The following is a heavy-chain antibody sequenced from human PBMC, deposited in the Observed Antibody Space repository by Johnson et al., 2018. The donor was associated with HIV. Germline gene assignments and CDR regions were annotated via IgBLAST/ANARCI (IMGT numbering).Heavy chain of an antibody. D-gene: IGHD3-22*01. J-gene: IGHJ3*02. CDR3: ARDHYYDSSGYHEGDAFDI. Sequence: QVQLVESGGGVVQPGRSLRLSCAASGFTFSSFGMHWVRQDPGKGLEWMTIISVDGYIKYYADSVKGRFTISRDNSKNTLYLQMNSLRAEDTAVYYCARDHYYDSSGYHEGDAFDIWGQGTMVTVSS. CDR2: ISVDGYIK. CDR1: GFTFSSFG. V-gene: IGHV3-30*03.